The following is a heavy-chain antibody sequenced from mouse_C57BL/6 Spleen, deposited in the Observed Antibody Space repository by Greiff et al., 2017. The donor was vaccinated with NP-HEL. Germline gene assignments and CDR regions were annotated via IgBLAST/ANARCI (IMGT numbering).Heavy chain of an antibody. J-gene: IGHJ2*01. CDR1: GYAFSSYW. D-gene: IGHD2-1*01. CDR2: IYPGDGDT. V-gene: IGHV1-80*01. Sequence: QVQLQQSGAELVKPGASVKISCKASGYAFSSYWMNWVKQRPGKGLEWIGQIYPGDGDTNYNGKFKGKATLTADKSSSTAYMQLSSLTSEDSAVYFCARLYYGNYLDYWGQGTTLTVSS. CDR3: ARLYYGNYLDY.